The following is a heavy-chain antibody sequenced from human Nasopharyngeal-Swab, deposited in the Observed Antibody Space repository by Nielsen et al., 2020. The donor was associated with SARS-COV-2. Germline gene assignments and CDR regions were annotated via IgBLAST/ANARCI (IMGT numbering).Heavy chain of an antibody. D-gene: IGHD5-12*01. CDR3: AIIETSDIVATISMDY. Sequence: ASVKVSCKASGYTFTGYYIHWVRQAPGQALEWMGWINPNSGGTNYAQRFQGRVTMTRDTSISTAYMELSRLRSDDTAVYYCAIIETSDIVATISMDYWGQGTLVTVSS. V-gene: IGHV1-2*02. J-gene: IGHJ4*02. CDR1: GYTFTGYY. CDR2: INPNSGGT.